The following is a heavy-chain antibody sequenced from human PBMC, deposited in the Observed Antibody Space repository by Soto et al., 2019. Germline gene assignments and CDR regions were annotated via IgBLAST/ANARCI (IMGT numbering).Heavy chain of an antibody. D-gene: IGHD6-13*01. J-gene: IGHJ2*01. CDR1: GFTFDDYA. CDR2: ISWNSGSI. CDR3: AKAWIAAGYFEL. Sequence: EVQLVESGGGLVQPGRSLRLSCAASGFTFDDYAMHWVRQAPGKGLEWVSGISWNSGSIGYADSVKGRFTISRDNAKNSLYLQMNSLRAEDAALYFCAKAWIAAGYFELWGRGTLVTVSS. V-gene: IGHV3-9*01.